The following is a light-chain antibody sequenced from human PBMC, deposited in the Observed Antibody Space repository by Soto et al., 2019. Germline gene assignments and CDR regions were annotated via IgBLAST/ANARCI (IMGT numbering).Light chain of an antibody. CDR2: DAS. J-gene: IGKJ3*01. CDR3: QKQHGAPL. Sequence: DIQLTQSPSFLSASVGDRVTITCQASQDISNHLNWYQQKPGKAPNLLIYDASDLETEVPSRFSGGESGTFFSFTTNSLQPADTATYYSQKQHGAPLFGTGTKVAIK. V-gene: IGKV1-33*01. CDR1: QDISNH.